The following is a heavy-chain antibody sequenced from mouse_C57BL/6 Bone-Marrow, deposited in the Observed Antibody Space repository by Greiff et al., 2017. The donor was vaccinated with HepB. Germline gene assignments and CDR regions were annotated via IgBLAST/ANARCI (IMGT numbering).Heavy chain of an antibody. J-gene: IGHJ4*01. Sequence: VQLQQSGPELVKPGASVKMSCKASGYTFTDYNMHWVKQSHGKSLEWIGYINPNNGGTSYNQKFKGKATLTVNKSSSTAYMELRNLTSEDSAVYYCARCSDYYGSDYAMDYWGQGTSVTVSS. D-gene: IGHD1-1*01. CDR2: INPNNGGT. V-gene: IGHV1-22*01. CDR1: GYTFTDYN. CDR3: ARCSDYYGSDYAMDY.